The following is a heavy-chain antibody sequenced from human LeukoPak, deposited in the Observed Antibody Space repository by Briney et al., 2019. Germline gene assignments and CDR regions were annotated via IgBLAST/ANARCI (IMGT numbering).Heavy chain of an antibody. CDR3: ARASWAGATEGWFDP. Sequence: PGGSLRLSCAASGFTFSSYWMSWVRQAPGKGLEWVASITSSSSYIYYADSVKGRFTISRDNAKNSLFLRMNSLRAEDTAVYYCARASWAGATEGWFDPWGQGTLVTVSS. J-gene: IGHJ5*02. V-gene: IGHV3-21*01. D-gene: IGHD1-26*01. CDR2: ITSSSSYI. CDR1: GFTFSSYW.